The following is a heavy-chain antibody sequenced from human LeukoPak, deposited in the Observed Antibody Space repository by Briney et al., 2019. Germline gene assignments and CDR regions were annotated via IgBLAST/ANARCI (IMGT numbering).Heavy chain of an antibody. CDR1: GFSFSSHG. J-gene: IGHJ4*02. Sequence: GGSLRLSCAASGFSFSSHGMSWVRQAPGKGLEWVSGIIGGAGGTYYADSVKGRFTISRDNAKNTLYLQMNSLRDEDTAVYFCARETSGSLDYWGQGTLVTVSS. V-gene: IGHV3-23*01. CDR3: ARETSGSLDY. CDR2: IIGGAGGT. D-gene: IGHD3-10*01.